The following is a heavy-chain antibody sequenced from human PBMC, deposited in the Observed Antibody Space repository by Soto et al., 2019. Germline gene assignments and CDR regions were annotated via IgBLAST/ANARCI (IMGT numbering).Heavy chain of an antibody. J-gene: IGHJ1*01. Sequence: SETLSLTCTVCGGSISSYYWSWIRQPPGKGLEWIGYIYYSGSTNYNPSLKSRVTISVDTSKNQFSLKLSSVTAADTAVYYCARLGHVYYYDSSGYREYCQHWGQGTLVTVS. CDR3: ARLGHVYYYDSSGYREYCQH. V-gene: IGHV4-59*01. D-gene: IGHD3-22*01. CDR1: GGSISSYY. CDR2: IYYSGST.